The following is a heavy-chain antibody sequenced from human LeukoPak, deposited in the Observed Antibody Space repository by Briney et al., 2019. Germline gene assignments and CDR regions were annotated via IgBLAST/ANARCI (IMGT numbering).Heavy chain of an antibody. CDR2: MNPNSGGT. J-gene: IGHJ4*02. Sequence: ASVKVSCKASGYTFSGYYIHWVRQAPGQGLEWMGWMNPNSGGTNYAQKFQGRVTMTRDTSISTAYMELSRLRSDDTAVYYCARERRETYYYGSGIDYWGQGTLVTVSS. CDR1: GYTFSGYY. D-gene: IGHD3-10*01. CDR3: ARERRETYYYGSGIDY. V-gene: IGHV1-2*02.